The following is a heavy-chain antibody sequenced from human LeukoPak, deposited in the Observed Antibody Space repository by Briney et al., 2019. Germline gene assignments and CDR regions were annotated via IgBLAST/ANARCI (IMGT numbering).Heavy chain of an antibody. CDR2: ISAYDGNT. CDR1: GYSFSSYG. Sequence: ASVKVSCKTSGYSFSSYGIIWVRQAPGQGLEWMGWISAYDGNTKYAQKFQDRATMTTDTSTSTAYLELRSLRSDDTAVYYCARDPYDILNGNYYYYMDVWGKGTTVTISS. CDR3: ARDPYDILNGNYYYYMDV. V-gene: IGHV1-18*01. D-gene: IGHD3-9*01. J-gene: IGHJ6*03.